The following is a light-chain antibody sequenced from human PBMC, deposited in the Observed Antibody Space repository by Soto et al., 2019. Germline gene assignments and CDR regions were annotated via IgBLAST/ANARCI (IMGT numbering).Light chain of an antibody. CDR2: NSS. V-gene: IGKV3-11*01. J-gene: IGKJ5*01. Sequence: EVVLTQSPATLSLSPGERATLSCRASQSVSNFLAWYQQKPGQAPRLLIYNSSDRATGIPARFSGSGSGTDLTLTISSLDPEDFAVYYCQLRVTFGQGTRLEAK. CDR3: QLRVT. CDR1: QSVSNF.